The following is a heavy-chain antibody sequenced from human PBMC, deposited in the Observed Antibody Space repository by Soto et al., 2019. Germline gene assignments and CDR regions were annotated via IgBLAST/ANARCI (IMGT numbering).Heavy chain of an antibody. D-gene: IGHD6-6*01. CDR2: IYHSGST. J-gene: IGHJ4*02. Sequence: QLQLQESGSGLVKPSQTLSLTCAVSGGSISSGGYSWSWIRQPPGKGLEWIGYIYHSGSTYYNPSLHSRGTRSVDRSKNQFSPQLSSVTVADTAVYYCAGGIAARPLGYWGQGTLVTVCS. CDR3: AGGIAARPLGY. V-gene: IGHV4-30-2*01. CDR1: GGSISSGGYS.